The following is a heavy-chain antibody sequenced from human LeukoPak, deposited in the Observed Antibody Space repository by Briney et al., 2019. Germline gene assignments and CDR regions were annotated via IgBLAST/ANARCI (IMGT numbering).Heavy chain of an antibody. Sequence: SETLSLTCTVSGVSISSTSDYWGWVRQPPGKGLEWIGSIYYSGSTYYNPSLRSRVTISFDTSKNQFSLKLSSVTAADTAVYYCARGGDYNAIVFDIWGQGTMVTVSS. D-gene: IGHD4-17*01. V-gene: IGHV4-39*07. CDR3: ARGGDYNAIVFDI. CDR2: IYYSGST. CDR1: GVSISSTSDY. J-gene: IGHJ3*02.